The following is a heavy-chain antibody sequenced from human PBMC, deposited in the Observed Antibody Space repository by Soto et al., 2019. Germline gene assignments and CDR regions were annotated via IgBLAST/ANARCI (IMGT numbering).Heavy chain of an antibody. D-gene: IGHD2-15*01. Sequence: PLTCTVSGGSISSGGYYWSWIRQHPGKGLEWIGYIYYSGSTYYNPSLKSRVTISVDTSKNQFSLKLSSVTAADTAVYYCARGSKKIGVVVAATSDWFDPWGQGTLVPVYS. V-gene: IGHV4-31*03. J-gene: IGHJ5*02. CDR3: ARGSKKIGVVVAATSDWFDP. CDR2: IYYSGST. CDR1: GGSISSGGYY.